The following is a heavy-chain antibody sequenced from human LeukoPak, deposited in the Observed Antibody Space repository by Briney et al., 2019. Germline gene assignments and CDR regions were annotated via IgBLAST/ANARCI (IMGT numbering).Heavy chain of an antibody. J-gene: IGHJ5*02. CDR2: MNPNSGNT. V-gene: IGHV1-8*01. Sequence: ASVKVSCKASGYTFTSYDINWVRQATGQGLEWLGWMNPNSGNTGYAQKFQGRVTITRNTSISTAYVELRSLTSEDTAVYYCARGRDWVRWFDPWGQGTQVTVSS. D-gene: IGHD3/OR15-3a*01. CDR3: ARGRDWVRWFDP. CDR1: GYTFTSYD.